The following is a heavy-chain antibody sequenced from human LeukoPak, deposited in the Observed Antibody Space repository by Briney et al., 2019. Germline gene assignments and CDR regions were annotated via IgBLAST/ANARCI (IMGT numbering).Heavy chain of an antibody. Sequence: PGGSLRLSCAASGFTFSDYYMSWIRQAPGKGLEWVSYISSSGSTTYYADSVKGRFTISRDNAKNSLYLQMNSLRAGDAAVYYCAKAPVTTCSGAYCYPFDYWSQGTLVTVSS. J-gene: IGHJ4*02. CDR2: ISSSGSTT. D-gene: IGHD2-15*01. CDR1: GFTFSDYY. CDR3: AKAPVTTCSGAYCYPFDY. V-gene: IGHV3-11*01.